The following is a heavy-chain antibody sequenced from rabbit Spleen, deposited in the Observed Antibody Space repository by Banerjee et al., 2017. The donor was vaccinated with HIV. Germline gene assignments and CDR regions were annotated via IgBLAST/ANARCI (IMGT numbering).Heavy chain of an antibody. CDR3: ARDTGSSFSSYGMDL. D-gene: IGHD8-1*01. CDR1: GFSFSNKAV. CDR2: INAVTGKA. Sequence: LVESGGGLVKPEGSLKLSCTASGFSFSNKAVMCWVRQAPGKGLEWIACINAVTGKAVYASWAKGRFTFSKTSSTTVTLQMTSLTVADTATYFCARDTGSSFSSYGMDLWGPGTLVTVS. V-gene: IGHV1S45*01. J-gene: IGHJ6*01.